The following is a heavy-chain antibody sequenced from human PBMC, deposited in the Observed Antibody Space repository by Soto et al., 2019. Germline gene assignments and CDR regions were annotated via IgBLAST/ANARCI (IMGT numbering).Heavy chain of an antibody. CDR1: GYTFTSYN. D-gene: IGHD1-26*01. Sequence: ASVKVSCKASGYTFTSYNMHWVRQAPGQGLDWMGIINPSGGSTSYAQKFQGRVTVTRDTSTSTVYMELSSLRSEDTAVYYCARDLYSGSSWGYYGMDVWGQGTTVTVS. CDR3: ARDLYSGSSWGYYGMDV. CDR2: INPSGGST. V-gene: IGHV1-46*01. J-gene: IGHJ6*02.